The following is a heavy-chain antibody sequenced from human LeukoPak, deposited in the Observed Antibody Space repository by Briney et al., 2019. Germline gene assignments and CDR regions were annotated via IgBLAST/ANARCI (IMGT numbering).Heavy chain of an antibody. CDR1: GFTFSSYW. CDR3: AAGYCSSTSCYHPDY. J-gene: IGHJ4*02. D-gene: IGHD2-2*01. V-gene: IGHV3-48*01. Sequence: GGSLRLSCAASGFTFSSYWMHWVRQAPGKGLEWVSYISSSSSTIYYADSVKGRFTISRDNAKNSLYLQMNSLRAEDTAVYYCAAGYCSSTSCYHPDYWGQGTLVTVSS. CDR2: ISSSSSTI.